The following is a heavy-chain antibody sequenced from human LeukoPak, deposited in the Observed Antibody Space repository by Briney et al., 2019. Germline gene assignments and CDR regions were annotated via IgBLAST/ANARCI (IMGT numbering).Heavy chain of an antibody. CDR3: ADFWSGYSYYYYYYTDV. D-gene: IGHD3-3*01. J-gene: IGHJ6*03. CDR2: ISGSGGST. V-gene: IGHV3-23*01. Sequence: GGSLRLSCAASGFTFSSYAMSWVRQAPGKGLEWVSAISGSGGSTYYADSVKGRFTISRDNSKNTLYLQMNSLRAEDTAVYYCADFWSGYSYYYYYYTDVWGKGTTVTVSS. CDR1: GFTFSSYA.